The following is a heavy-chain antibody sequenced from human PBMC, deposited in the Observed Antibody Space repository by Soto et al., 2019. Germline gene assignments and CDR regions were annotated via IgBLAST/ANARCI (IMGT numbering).Heavy chain of an antibody. Sequence: SETLSLTCAVSGGSIISNYWWAWIRQSPGEGLVWIGSIYHSGTTYYNPSLESRVILSVDTSKNQFSLNLTSAIAADTAVYYCAREDDGMDVWGQGTTVTVSS. CDR3: AREDDGMDV. V-gene: IGHV4-38-2*02. CDR2: IYHSGTT. CDR1: GGSIISNYW. J-gene: IGHJ6*02.